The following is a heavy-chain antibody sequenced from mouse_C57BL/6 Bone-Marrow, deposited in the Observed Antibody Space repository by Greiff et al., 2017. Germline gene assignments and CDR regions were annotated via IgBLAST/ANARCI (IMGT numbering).Heavy chain of an antibody. D-gene: IGHD1-1*01. CDR1: GFTFSDYY. CDR3: ARRGLLDAMDY. V-gene: IGHV5-12*01. J-gene: IGHJ4*01. Sequence: EVQLVESGGGLVQPGGSLKLSCAASGFTFSDYYMYWVRQTPEKRLEWVAYISNGGGSTYYPDTGKGRFTISRDNAKNTLYLQMSRLKSEDTARYYCARRGLLDAMDYWGQGTSVTVSS. CDR2: ISNGGGST.